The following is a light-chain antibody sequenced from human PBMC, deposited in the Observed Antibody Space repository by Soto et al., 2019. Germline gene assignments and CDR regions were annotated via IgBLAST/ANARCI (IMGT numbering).Light chain of an antibody. J-gene: IGKJ1*01. CDR2: GAS. CDR1: QSVSSTF. V-gene: IGKV3-20*01. Sequence: EIVLTQSPGSLSLSPGERATLSCRASQSVSSTFFAWYQQRPGQAPRLLMYGASSRATGIPERVSGSGSGTDFTLTISRLEPEDFAVYYCQQFESSVTFGQGTKVEIK. CDR3: QQFESSVT.